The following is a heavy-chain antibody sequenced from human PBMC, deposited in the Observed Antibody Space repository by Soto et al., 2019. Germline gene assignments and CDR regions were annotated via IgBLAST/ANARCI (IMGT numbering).Heavy chain of an antibody. CDR1: GGSISNVGYF. V-gene: IGHV4-30-4*01. CDR2: IYHTGTT. Sequence: QVQLQELGPGLVKPSQTLSLTCTVSGGSISNVGYFWSWIRQPPGKGLEWIGFIYHTGTTYYNSSLRSRVSISIDTSKSQFSLKLNSVTAADTAVYYCARVMAAMQNWLDPWGQGTLVTVSP. CDR3: ARVMAAMQNWLDP. J-gene: IGHJ5*02. D-gene: IGHD2-2*01.